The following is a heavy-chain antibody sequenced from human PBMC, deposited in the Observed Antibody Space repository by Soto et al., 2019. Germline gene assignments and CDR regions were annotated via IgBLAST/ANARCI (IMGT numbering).Heavy chain of an antibody. J-gene: IGHJ5*02. CDR2: INHSGST. CDR1: GGSFSGYY. D-gene: IGHD2-2*01. CDR3: AVGRRRNNIVVVPAAISGFDP. Sequence: PSETLSLTCAVYGGSFSGYYWSWIRQPPGKGLEWIGEINHSGSTNYNPSLKSRVTISVDTSKNQFSLKLSSVTAADTAVYYCAVGRRRNNIVVVPAAISGFDPWGQGTLVTVSS. V-gene: IGHV4-34*01.